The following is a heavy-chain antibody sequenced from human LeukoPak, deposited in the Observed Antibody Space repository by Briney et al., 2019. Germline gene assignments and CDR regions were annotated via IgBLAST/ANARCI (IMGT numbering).Heavy chain of an antibody. CDR3: ARDWGKLRSIEGYFDY. D-gene: IGHD3-16*01. CDR1: GGTFSSYA. Sequence: GSSVKVSCKASGGTFSSYAISWVRQAPGQGLEWMGGIIPIFGTANYAQKFQGRVTITADESTSTAYMELSSLRSEDTAVYYCARDWGKLRSIEGYFDYWGQGTLVTVSS. J-gene: IGHJ4*02. V-gene: IGHV1-69*01. CDR2: IIPIFGTA.